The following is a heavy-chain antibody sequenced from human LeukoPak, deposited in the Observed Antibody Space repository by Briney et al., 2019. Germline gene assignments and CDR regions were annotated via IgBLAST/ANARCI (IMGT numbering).Heavy chain of an antibody. D-gene: IGHD3-10*01. Sequence: GGSLRLSCAASGFTFSSYAMSWVRQAPGKGLEWVSAISGSGGSTYYADSVKGRFTISRDNSKNTLYLQMNSLRAEDTAVYYCAKLPRGDTMVRGSPWGQGTLVTVSS. CDR1: GFTFSSYA. CDR3: AKLPRGDTMVRGSP. CDR2: ISGSGGST. V-gene: IGHV3-23*01. J-gene: IGHJ5*02.